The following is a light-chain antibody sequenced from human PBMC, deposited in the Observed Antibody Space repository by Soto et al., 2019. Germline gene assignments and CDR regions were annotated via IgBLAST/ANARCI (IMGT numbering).Light chain of an antibody. CDR3: QQYRT. CDR2: DAS. CDR1: QSISSW. J-gene: IGKJ1*01. Sequence: DIPMTQSPSTLSASVGDRVTITCRASQSISSWLAWYQQKPGKAPKLLIYDASSLESGVPSRLSGSGSGTEFTLTISSLQPDDFATYYCQQYRTFGQGTKVEIK. V-gene: IGKV1-5*01.